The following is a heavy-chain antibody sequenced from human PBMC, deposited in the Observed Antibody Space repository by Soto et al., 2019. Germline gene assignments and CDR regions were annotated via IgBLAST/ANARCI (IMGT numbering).Heavy chain of an antibody. J-gene: IGHJ5*02. CDR1: GYTLTELS. CDR2: IRSEAKGGAT. CDR3: ARDTILTS. Sequence: SCKVSGYTLTELSMHWFRQAPGKGLEWVGFIRSEAKGGATENAASVKGRFTISRDDSKSIAYLQMNSLKTEDTAVYYCARDTILTSWGQGTLVTVSS. D-gene: IGHD2-2*01. V-gene: IGHV3-49*03.